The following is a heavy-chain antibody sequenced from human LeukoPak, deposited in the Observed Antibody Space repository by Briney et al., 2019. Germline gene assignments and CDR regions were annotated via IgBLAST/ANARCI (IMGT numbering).Heavy chain of an antibody. CDR3: ARGAGLAAAGTYY. CDR1: GYTFTGYY. J-gene: IGHJ4*02. CDR2: INPNSGGT. Sequence: ASVKVSCKASGYTFTGYYMNWVRQAPGQGLEWMGWINPNSGGTNYAQKFQGRVTMTRDTSISTAYMDLSRLRSDDTAVYCCARGAGLAAAGTYYWGQGTLVTVSS. V-gene: IGHV1-2*02. D-gene: IGHD6-13*01.